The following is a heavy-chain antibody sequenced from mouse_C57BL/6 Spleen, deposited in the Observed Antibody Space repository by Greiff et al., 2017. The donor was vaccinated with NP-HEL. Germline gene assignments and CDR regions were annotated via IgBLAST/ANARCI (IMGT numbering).Heavy chain of an antibody. CDR3: AREDTTVYAMDY. Sequence: VQLQQSGAELVKPGASVKISCKASGYAFSSYWMNWVKQRPGKGLEWIGQIYPGDGDTNYNGKFKGKATLTADKSSRTAYMQLSSLTSEDSGVYFCAREDTTVYAMDYWGQGTSVTVSS. D-gene: IGHD1-1*01. CDR1: GYAFSSYW. CDR2: IYPGDGDT. J-gene: IGHJ4*01. V-gene: IGHV1-80*01.